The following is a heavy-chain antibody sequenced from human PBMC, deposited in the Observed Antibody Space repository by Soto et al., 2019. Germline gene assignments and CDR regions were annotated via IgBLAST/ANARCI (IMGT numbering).Heavy chain of an antibody. CDR1: GGTFSSYA. CDR3: AREGGSGSYRYYGMDV. CDR2: IIPISGTA. Sequence: QVQLVQSGAEVKKPGSSVKVSCKASGGTFSSYAISWVRQAPGQGLEWMGGIIPISGTANYAQKFQGRVTITAEETTSTVYMELSSLRSEDTAVYYWAREGGSGSYRYYGMDVWGQGTTVTVSS. V-gene: IGHV1-69*12. J-gene: IGHJ6*02. D-gene: IGHD3-10*01.